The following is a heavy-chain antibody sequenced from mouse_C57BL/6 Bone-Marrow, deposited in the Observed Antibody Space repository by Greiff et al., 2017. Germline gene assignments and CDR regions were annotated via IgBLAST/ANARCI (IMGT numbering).Heavy chain of an antibody. V-gene: IGHV1-75*01. CDR3: AREDDGYSFAY. CDR1: GYTFTDYY. D-gene: IGHD2-3*01. Sequence: QVQLQQSGPELVKPGASVKISCKASGYTFTDYYINWVKQRPGQGLEWIGWIFPGSGSTYYNEKFKGKATLTVDKSSSTAYMLRSSLTSDDSAVYFCAREDDGYSFAYWGQGTLVTVSA. J-gene: IGHJ3*01. CDR2: IFPGSGST.